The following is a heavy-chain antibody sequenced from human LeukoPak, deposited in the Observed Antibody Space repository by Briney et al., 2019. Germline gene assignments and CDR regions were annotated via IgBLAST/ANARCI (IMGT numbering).Heavy chain of an antibody. J-gene: IGHJ4*02. Sequence: SQTLSLTCAVSGDTVSSKNGAWNWLRQSPSRGLEWLGRTYYRSKWYNDYAESMESRMTISQDTSKNQYSLHLNSVTAADTAEYYCARVLGTIGWHTFDYWGQGTLVTVSS. D-gene: IGHD6-19*01. CDR1: GDTVSSKNGA. CDR3: ARVLGTIGWHTFDY. CDR2: TYYRSKWYN. V-gene: IGHV6-1*01.